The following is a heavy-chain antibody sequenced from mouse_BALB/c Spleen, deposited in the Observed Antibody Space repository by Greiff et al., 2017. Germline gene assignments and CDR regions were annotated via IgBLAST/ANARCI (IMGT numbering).Heavy chain of an antibody. D-gene: IGHD1-1*01. CDR1: GYAFSSYW. CDR2: IYPGDGDT. J-gene: IGHJ2*01. Sequence: QVQLQQSGAELVRPGSSVKISCKASGYAFSSYWMNWVKQRPGQGLEWIGQIYPGDGDTNYNGKFKGKATLTADKSSSTAYMQLSSLTSEDSAVYFCARGTTVAGFDYWGPGTTLTVSS. V-gene: IGHV1-80*01. CDR3: ARGTTVAGFDY.